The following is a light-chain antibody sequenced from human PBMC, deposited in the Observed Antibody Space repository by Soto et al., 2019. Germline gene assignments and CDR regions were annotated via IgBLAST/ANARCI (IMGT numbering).Light chain of an antibody. J-gene: IGKJ5*01. CDR3: QQRSNWPIT. V-gene: IGKV3-11*01. CDR2: DAS. CDR1: QSVSSH. Sequence: EIVVAQSPATLSLSPGERATLSCRASQSVSSHLAWYQQKPGQAPRLLIDDASNRATGIPARFSGSGSGTDFTLTISSLEPEDFALYYCQQRSNWPITFGQGTRLEIK.